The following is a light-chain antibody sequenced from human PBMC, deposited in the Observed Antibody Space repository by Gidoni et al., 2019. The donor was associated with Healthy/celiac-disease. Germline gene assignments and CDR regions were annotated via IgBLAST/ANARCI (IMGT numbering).Light chain of an antibody. CDR3: SSYTSSSTGV. Sequence: QSALTQPASVSGSTGKSITISCTGTSSDVGGYNYVSWYQQHPGKAPKLMIYDVSNRPSGVSTRFSGSKSGNTASLTLSGLQAEDEADYYCSSYTSSSTGVFGTGTKVTVL. V-gene: IGLV2-14*01. J-gene: IGLJ1*01. CDR1: SSDVGGYNY. CDR2: DVS.